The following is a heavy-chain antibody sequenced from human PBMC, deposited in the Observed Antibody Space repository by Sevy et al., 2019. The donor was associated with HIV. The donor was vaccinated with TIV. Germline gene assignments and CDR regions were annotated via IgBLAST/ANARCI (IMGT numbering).Heavy chain of an antibody. D-gene: IGHD3-3*01. CDR2: ISWNGGSI. V-gene: IGHV3-9*01. CDR3: AKGSERLSYYYSGMDV. J-gene: IGHJ6*02. CDR1: GFTFDDYA. Sequence: GGSLRLSCAASGFTFDDYAMHWVRQAPGKGLEWVSGISWNGGSIGYADSVKGRFTISRDNAKNSLYLQMNSLRAEDTALYYCAKGSERLSYYYSGMDVWGQGTTVTVSS.